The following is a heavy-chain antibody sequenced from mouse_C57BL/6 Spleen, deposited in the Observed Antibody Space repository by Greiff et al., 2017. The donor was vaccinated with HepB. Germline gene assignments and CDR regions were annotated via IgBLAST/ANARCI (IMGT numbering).Heavy chain of an antibody. Sequence: QVQLQQSGAELVRPGASVKLSCKASGYTFTDYYINWVKQRPGQGLEWIARIYPGSGNTYYNEKFKGKATLTAEKSSSTAYMQLSSLTSEDSAVYFCARDDYGAYWGQGTLVTVSA. CDR3: ARDDYGAY. CDR1: GYTFTDYY. CDR2: IYPGSGNT. J-gene: IGHJ3*01. V-gene: IGHV1-76*01. D-gene: IGHD2-4*01.